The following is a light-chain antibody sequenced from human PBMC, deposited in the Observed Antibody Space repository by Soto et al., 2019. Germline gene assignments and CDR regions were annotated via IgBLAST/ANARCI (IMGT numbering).Light chain of an antibody. Sequence: PGERATLSCRASQSVRNYLIWYLQKPGQAPRLLISDASNRATGIPARFSGSGSGTDFTLTISSLEPEDFAVYYCQQRANWPITFGQGTRLEIK. J-gene: IGKJ5*01. CDR3: QQRANWPIT. CDR2: DAS. V-gene: IGKV3-11*01. CDR1: QSVRNY.